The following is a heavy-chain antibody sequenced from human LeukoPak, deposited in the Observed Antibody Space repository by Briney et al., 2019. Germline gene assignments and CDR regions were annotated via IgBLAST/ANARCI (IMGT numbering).Heavy chain of an antibody. D-gene: IGHD4-17*01. CDR1: GFTFSSYA. Sequence: GGSLRLSCAASGFTFSSYAMNWVRQAPGKGLEWVSAISGSGGSTYYADSVKGRFTISRDNSKNTVYLQMNSLRAKDTAVYYCAKGSSTVTTLAGYFDYWGQGTLVTVSS. V-gene: IGHV3-23*01. CDR3: AKGSSTVTTLAGYFDY. J-gene: IGHJ4*02. CDR2: ISGSGGST.